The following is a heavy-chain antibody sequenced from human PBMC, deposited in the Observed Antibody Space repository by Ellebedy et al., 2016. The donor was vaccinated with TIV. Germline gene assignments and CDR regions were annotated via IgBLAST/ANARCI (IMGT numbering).Heavy chain of an antibody. CDR1: GYTFTDYY. Sequence: ASVKVSCKASGYTFTDYYMHWVRQAPGQGLEWLGWINLISGVTNYAQKFQGRVTMTRNTSISTAYMELSSLRSEDTAVYYCAKQHLKGDVVGYFNYWGQGTLVTVSS. J-gene: IGHJ4*02. CDR2: INLISGVT. CDR3: AKQHLKGDVVGYFNY. V-gene: IGHV1-2*02. D-gene: IGHD1/OR15-1a*01.